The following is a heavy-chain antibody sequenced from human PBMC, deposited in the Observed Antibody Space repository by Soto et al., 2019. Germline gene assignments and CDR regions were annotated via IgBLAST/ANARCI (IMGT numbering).Heavy chain of an antibody. J-gene: IGHJ4*02. V-gene: IGHV1-24*01. Sequence: ASVKVSCKVSGYTLTELSMHWVRQAPGKGLEWMGGFDPEDGETIYAQKFQGRVTMTEDTSTDTAYMELSSLRSEDTAVYYCATGPHRGGLGELSLYWGQGTLVTVSS. CDR2: FDPEDGET. CDR3: ATGPHRGGLGELSLY. D-gene: IGHD3-16*02. CDR1: GYTLTELS.